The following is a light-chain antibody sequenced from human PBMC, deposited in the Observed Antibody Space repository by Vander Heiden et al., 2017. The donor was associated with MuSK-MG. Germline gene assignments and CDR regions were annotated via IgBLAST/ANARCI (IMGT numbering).Light chain of an antibody. J-gene: IGKJ3*01. CDR1: QSISSY. CDR2: AAS. Sequence: DIQMTQSPSSLSASVGDRVTITCRASQSISSYLNWYQQKPGKAPKLLIYAASSLQSGVPSRFSGSGSGTDFTLTISSLQPEDFATYYCQQSYRTPRCTFGPGTKVDIK. CDR3: QQSYRTPRCT. V-gene: IGKV1-39*01.